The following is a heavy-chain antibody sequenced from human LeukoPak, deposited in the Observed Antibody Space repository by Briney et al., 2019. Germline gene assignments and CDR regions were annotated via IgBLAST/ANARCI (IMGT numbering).Heavy chain of an antibody. V-gene: IGHV4-39*07. CDR2: MYYTGNT. CDR3: ARNYYDSSGYYIDQFYFDS. CDR1: GGSISNSNFY. J-gene: IGHJ4*02. Sequence: SETLSLTCTVSGGSISNSNFYWGWIRQPPGKGLEWLGRMYYTGNTYYQPSLRGRLSISLDTSKNLFSLRLSSVTAADTAVYYCARNYYDSSGYYIDQFYFDSWGQGTLVTVPS. D-gene: IGHD3-22*01.